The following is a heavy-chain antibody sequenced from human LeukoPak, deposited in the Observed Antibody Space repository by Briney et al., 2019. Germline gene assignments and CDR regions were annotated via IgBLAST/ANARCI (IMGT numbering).Heavy chain of an antibody. CDR2: MRYDGTKT. CDR3: AKYAYNWNAPDGFDM. Sequence: GGSLRLSCAASGFSFANYGMHWVRQAPGKGLEWVAFMRYDGTKTYNADSVRGRFTISRDNSESTLFLQMNSLRTDDTSVYFCAKYAYNWNAPDGFDMWGQGTMVIVSS. V-gene: IGHV3-30*02. D-gene: IGHD1-1*01. CDR1: GFSFANYG. J-gene: IGHJ3*02.